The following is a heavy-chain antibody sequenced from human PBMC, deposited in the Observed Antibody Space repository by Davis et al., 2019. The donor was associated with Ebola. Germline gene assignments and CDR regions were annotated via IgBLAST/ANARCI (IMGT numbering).Heavy chain of an antibody. CDR3: AGGESGWDASDI. Sequence: GESLKISCAASGFTFSSYWMHWVRQVPGKGLVWVSRINSAGSSTIYADSVKGRFTISRDNAKNSLSLQMDSLRAEDTAVYYCAGGESGWDASDIWGRGTMVTVSS. J-gene: IGHJ3*02. CDR2: INSAGSST. CDR1: GFTFSSYW. D-gene: IGHD6-19*01. V-gene: IGHV3-74*01.